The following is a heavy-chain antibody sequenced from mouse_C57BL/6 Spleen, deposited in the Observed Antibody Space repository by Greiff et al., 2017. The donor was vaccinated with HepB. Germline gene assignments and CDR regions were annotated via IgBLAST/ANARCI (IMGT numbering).Heavy chain of an antibody. Sequence: EVKLMESGGGLVQPGGSMKLSCAASGFTFSDAWMDWVRQSPEKGLEWVAEIRNKANNHATYYAESVKGRFTISRDDSKSSVYLQMNSLRAEDTGIYYCTIYYGSSYYAMDYWGQGTSVTVSS. CDR3: TIYYGSSYYAMDY. J-gene: IGHJ4*01. CDR1: GFTFSDAW. CDR2: IRNKANNHAT. V-gene: IGHV6-6*01. D-gene: IGHD1-1*01.